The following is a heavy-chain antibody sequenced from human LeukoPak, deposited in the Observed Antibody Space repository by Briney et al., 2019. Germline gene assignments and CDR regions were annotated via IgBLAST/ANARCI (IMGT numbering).Heavy chain of an antibody. D-gene: IGHD3-10*02. CDR3: ARDAGYYVHDL. Sequence: PGGPLRLSCAASGFTFSSHWMGWVRQAPGKGLEWVANIKEDGSAEHYVDSVRGRFTISRDNAKNSLYLQMNSLRTEDTAVYYCARDAGYYVHDLWGQGTLVTVSS. CDR2: IKEDGSAE. CDR1: GFTFSSHW. J-gene: IGHJ5*02. V-gene: IGHV3-7*01.